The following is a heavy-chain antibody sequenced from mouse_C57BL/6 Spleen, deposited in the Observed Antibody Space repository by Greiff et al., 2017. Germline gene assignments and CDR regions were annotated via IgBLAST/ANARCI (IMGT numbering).Heavy chain of an antibody. J-gene: IGHJ4*01. D-gene: IGHD2-3*01. CDR1: GFTFSSYA. V-gene: IGHV5-9-1*02. CDR2: ISSGGDYI. Sequence: EVQRVESGEGLVKPGRSLTLSCAVSGFTFSSYAMSWVRQTPEKRLQWVAYISSGGDYIYYADTVKGRFTISSDNARNTLYLQMSSLMSEDTTMYYCTRDMTSYYDGYGAMDYWGKGTSVTVSS. CDR3: TRDMTSYYDGYGAMDY.